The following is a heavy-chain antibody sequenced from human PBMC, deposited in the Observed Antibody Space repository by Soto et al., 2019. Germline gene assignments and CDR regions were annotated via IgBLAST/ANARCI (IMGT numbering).Heavy chain of an antibody. Sequence: EVQLVESGGGLVQPGGSLRLSCAASGLTFSSYWMSWVRQAPGKGLEWVANIKQDGSEKYYVDSVKGRFTISRDNAKNSLYLQMNSLRAEDTAVYYCARDPYYDYIWGSYRFSYFDYWGQGTLVTVSS. D-gene: IGHD3-16*02. CDR3: ARDPYYDYIWGSYRFSYFDY. CDR1: GLTFSSYW. V-gene: IGHV3-7*01. J-gene: IGHJ4*02. CDR2: IKQDGSEK.